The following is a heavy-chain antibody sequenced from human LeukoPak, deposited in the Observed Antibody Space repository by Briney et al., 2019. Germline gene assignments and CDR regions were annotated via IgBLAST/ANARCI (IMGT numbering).Heavy chain of an antibody. CDR1: GYIFTGYY. D-gene: IGHD3-10*01. Sequence: ASVKVSCKASGYIFTGYYMHWVRQAPGQGLEWMGWIKPNTGGTNYAQKFQGRVTMTRDTSTSTAYVELSGLTSDDTAVYYCARDHNYGSGYYYYYYGMDVWGQGTTVTVSS. V-gene: IGHV1-2*02. J-gene: IGHJ6*02. CDR3: ARDHNYGSGYYYYYYGMDV. CDR2: IKPNTGGT.